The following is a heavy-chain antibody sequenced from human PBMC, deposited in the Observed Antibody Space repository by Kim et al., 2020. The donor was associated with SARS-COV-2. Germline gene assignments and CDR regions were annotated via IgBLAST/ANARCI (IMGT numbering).Heavy chain of an antibody. CDR2: ISWNSGSI. J-gene: IGHJ3*02. CDR3: ARGGFYGSNDAFDI. D-gene: IGHD3-10*01. Sequence: GGSLRLSCAASGFTFDDYSMHWVRQAPGKGLEWVSGISWNSGSIGYADSVKGRFTISRDSAKNSLYLQMNSLRVEDTAFYYCARGGFYGSNDAFDIWGQG. V-gene: IGHV3-9*01. CDR1: GFTFDDYS.